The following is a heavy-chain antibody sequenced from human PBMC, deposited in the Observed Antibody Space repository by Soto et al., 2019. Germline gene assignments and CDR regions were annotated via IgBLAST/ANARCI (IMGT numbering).Heavy chain of an antibody. CDR1: GYSFTSYW. CDR2: IDPSDSYT. D-gene: IGHD2-2*01. Sequence: GESLKISCKGSGYSFTSYWISWVRQMPGKGLEWMGRIDPSDSYTNYSPSFQGHVTISADKSISTAYLQWSSLKASDTAMYYCGYCSSISCYSNYYYYGMDVWGQGTTVTVSS. J-gene: IGHJ6*02. CDR3: GYCSSISCYSNYYYYGMDV. V-gene: IGHV5-10-1*01.